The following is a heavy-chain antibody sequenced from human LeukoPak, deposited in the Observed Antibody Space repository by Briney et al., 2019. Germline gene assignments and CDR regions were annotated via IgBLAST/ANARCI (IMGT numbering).Heavy chain of an antibody. Sequence: GGSLRLSCAASGFSFSSYSMNWVRQAPGKGLEWVSSISSSSSYIYYADSVKGRFTIYRDNAKNSLYLQMNSLRAEDTVVYYCARDHYDFWSGYPDHDYWGQGTLVTVSS. D-gene: IGHD3-3*01. CDR2: ISSSSSYI. CDR3: ARDHYDFWSGYPDHDY. J-gene: IGHJ4*02. V-gene: IGHV3-21*01. CDR1: GFSFSSYS.